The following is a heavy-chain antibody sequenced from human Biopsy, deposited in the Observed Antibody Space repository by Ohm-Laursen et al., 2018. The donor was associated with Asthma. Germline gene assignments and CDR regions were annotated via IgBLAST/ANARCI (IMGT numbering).Heavy chain of an antibody. D-gene: IGHD3-22*01. V-gene: IGHV3-30-3*01. CDR1: RFTYE. Sequence: SSLRLSCSASRFTYEMHWVRQAPGKGLEWVAVISYDGSSIYYADSVKGRFTISRDNSKNTLSLQMNSPTAEDTAVYYCAKARIHHFYDSSGYYQHDWGQGTLVTVSS. CDR2: ISYDGSSI. J-gene: IGHJ4*02. CDR3: AKARIHHFYDSSGYYQHD.